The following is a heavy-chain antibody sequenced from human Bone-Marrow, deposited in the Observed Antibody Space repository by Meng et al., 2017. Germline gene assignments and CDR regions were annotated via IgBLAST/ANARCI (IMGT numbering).Heavy chain of an antibody. CDR2: MKSNVDGGTV. D-gene: IGHD1-26*01. J-gene: IGHJ4*02. CDR3: ARDSRSGSYYLVSY. V-gene: IGHV3-15*01. CDR1: GFTFSNAW. Sequence: LSLTCAASGFTFSNAWMTWVRQAPGKGLEWIGRMKSNVDGGTVDYAAAVKGRFFISRDDSENTFYLQMNSLRAEDTAVYYCARDSRSGSYYLVSYWGQGTLVTVSS.